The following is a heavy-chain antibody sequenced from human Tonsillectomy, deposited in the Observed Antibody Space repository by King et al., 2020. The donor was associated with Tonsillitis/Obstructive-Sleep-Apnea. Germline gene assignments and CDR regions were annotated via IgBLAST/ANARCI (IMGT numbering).Heavy chain of an antibody. D-gene: IGHD3-9*01. CDR3: AGVESRYFDWLLPNDAFDI. CDR1: GGSISSYY. J-gene: IGHJ3*02. V-gene: IGHV4-4*07. CDR2: NNTSGSP. Sequence: VQLQESGPGLVKPSETLSLTCTVSGGSISSYYWSWSRHPAGRGLGWIGLNNTSGSPTYTPSFKSRVTMSVDTSNNKFSLKMSYVTAADTAVYYCAGVESRYFDWLLPNDAFDIWGQGTMVTVSS.